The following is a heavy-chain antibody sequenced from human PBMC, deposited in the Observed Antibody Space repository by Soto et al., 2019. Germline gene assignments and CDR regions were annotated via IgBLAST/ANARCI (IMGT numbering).Heavy chain of an antibody. CDR3: AREGAIAGAFDL. CDR2: KSGEKGDT. J-gene: IGHJ4*02. Sequence: ASVKVSCKASGYIFESYGISWLRQAPGQGLEWLGGKSGEKGDTKSATKVQGRITMTSDTSTTTAYMELRSLRSDDAAVYFCAREGAIAGAFDLWGQGTLVTVSS. V-gene: IGHV1-18*01. CDR1: GYIFESYG. D-gene: IGHD1-26*01.